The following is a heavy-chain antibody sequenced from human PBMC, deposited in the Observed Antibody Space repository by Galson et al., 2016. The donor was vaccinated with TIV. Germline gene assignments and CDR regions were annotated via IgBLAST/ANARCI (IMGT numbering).Heavy chain of an antibody. V-gene: IGHV1-18*01. CDR3: ARSGYTYGLIGLPSSYWHVDL. Sequence: SGYTFTNFGVRWVRQAPGQGLEWMGWISAYNGETNYAQKFQGKVTLTTDTSTDTAYMELRSLRSDDTAVYYCARSGYTYGLIGLPSSYWHVDLWGRGTLVTVSS. CDR2: ISAYNGET. J-gene: IGHJ2*01. CDR1: GYTFTNFG. D-gene: IGHD5-18*01.